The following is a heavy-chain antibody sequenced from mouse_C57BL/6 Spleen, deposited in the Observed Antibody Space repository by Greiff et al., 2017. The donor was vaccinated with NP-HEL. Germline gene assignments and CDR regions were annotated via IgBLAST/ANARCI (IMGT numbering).Heavy chain of an antibody. CDR2: IYPSDSDT. V-gene: IGHV1-61*01. D-gene: IGHD2-2*01. CDR1: GYTFTSYW. Sequence: QVQLQQPGAELVRPGSSVKLSCKASGYTFTSYWLDWVKQRPGQGLELIGNIYPSDSDTHYNQKFKDKATLTVDKSSSTAYMQLSSLTAEDSAVYYCARWEVTPFADWGQGTLVTVSA. CDR3: ARWEVTPFAD. J-gene: IGHJ3*01.